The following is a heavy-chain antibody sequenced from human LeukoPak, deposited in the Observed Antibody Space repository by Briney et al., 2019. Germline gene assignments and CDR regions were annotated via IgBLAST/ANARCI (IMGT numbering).Heavy chain of an antibody. CDR2: IWYDGSNK. J-gene: IGHJ4*02. V-gene: IGHV3-33*01. CDR3: ARDGGYCSSTSSYRLNVGIDY. D-gene: IGHD2-2*02. CDR1: GFTFSSYG. Sequence: PGGSLRLSCAASGFTFSSYGMHWVRQAPGKGLEWVAVIWYDGSNKYYADSVKGRFTISRDNSKNTLYLQMNSLRAEDTAVYYCARDGGYCSSTSSYRLNVGIDYWGQGTLVTVSS.